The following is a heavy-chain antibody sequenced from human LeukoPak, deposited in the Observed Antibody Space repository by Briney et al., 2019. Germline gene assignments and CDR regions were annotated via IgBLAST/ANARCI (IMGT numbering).Heavy chain of an antibody. V-gene: IGHV1-69*13. CDR1: GGTFSSYA. J-gene: IGHJ6*02. CDR3: ARGEWYSDRSYYYGMDV. Sequence: SVKVSCKASGGTFSSYAISWVRQAPGQGLEWMGGIIPIFGTANYAQKFQGRVTITADESTSTAYMELSSLRSEDTAMYYCARGEWYSDRSYYYGMDVWGQGTTVTVSS. CDR2: IIPIFGTA. D-gene: IGHD3-3*01.